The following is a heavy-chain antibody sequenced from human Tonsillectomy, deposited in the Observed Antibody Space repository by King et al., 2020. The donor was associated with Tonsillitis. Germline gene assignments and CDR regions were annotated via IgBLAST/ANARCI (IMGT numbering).Heavy chain of an antibody. V-gene: IGHV2-5*01. Sequence: TLKESGPTLVKPTQTLTLTCTFSGFSLTTSGEGVGWIRQPPGKALEWLALIYWTDVKRYSPSLKSRLTITKDTSKHQLVLTMTNIDPVDTATYYCAHRQTSSGSYYDPGYFDYWGQGTLVTVSS. CDR3: AHRQTSSGSYYDPGYFDY. D-gene: IGHD1-26*01. CDR2: IYWTDVK. J-gene: IGHJ4*02. CDR1: GFSLTTSGEG.